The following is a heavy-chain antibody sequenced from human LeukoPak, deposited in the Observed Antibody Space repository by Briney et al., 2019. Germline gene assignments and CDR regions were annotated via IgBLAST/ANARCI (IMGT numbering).Heavy chain of an antibody. D-gene: IGHD2/OR15-2a*01. CDR3: ALLGYYYYMDV. J-gene: IGHJ6*03. Sequence: SETLSLTCTVSGGSISSYYWSWIRQPPGKGLEWIGYIYYSGSTNYNPSLKSRVTISVDTSKNQFSLKLSSVTAADTAVHYCALLGYYYYMDVWGKGTTVTVSS. CDR2: IYYSGST. V-gene: IGHV4-59*01. CDR1: GGSISSYY.